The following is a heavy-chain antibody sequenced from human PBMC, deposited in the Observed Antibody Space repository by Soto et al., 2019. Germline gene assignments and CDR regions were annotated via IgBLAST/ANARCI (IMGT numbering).Heavy chain of an antibody. V-gene: IGHV3-33*01. D-gene: IGHD2-2*01. J-gene: IGHJ4*02. CDR3: ARGPGTSYFDY. CDR2: IWSGGSNE. Sequence: QVQLVESGGGVVQPGRSLRLSCAASGFTFSSYGMHWVRQAPGKGLEWVAVIWSGGSNENYADSVKGRFTISRDNSKNMLYLQMNSLRAEVTAVYYRARGPGTSYFDYWGQGSLVTVSS. CDR1: GFTFSSYG.